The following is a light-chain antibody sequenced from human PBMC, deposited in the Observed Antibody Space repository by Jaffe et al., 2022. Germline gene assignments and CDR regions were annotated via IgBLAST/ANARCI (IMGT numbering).Light chain of an antibody. CDR3: AAWDDRLMGVV. J-gene: IGLJ2*01. V-gene: IGLV1-36*01. Sequence: QSVLTQPPSVSEAPRQRVTISCSGSSSNIGNNAVNWYQQLPGKAPKLLIYYDDLLPSGVSDRFSGSKSGTSASLAISGLQSEDEADYYCAAWDDRLMGVVFGGGTKLTVL. CDR2: YDD. CDR1: SSNIGNNA.